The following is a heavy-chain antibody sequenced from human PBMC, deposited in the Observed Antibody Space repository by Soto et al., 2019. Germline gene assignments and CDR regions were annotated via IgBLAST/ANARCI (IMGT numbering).Heavy chain of an antibody. CDR2: ISYDSDTI. D-gene: IGHD3-3*01. CDR3: ARLYYDYV. V-gene: IGHV3-48*02. CDR1: GFTFGTYS. Sequence: PGVSLRLSCAGSGFTFGTYSMNWVRQAAGKGPEWIAYISYDSDTIQYADSVKGRFTISRDNAKNSLYLQMNSLRDEDTAVYYCARLYYDYVWGQGTTVTVSS. J-gene: IGHJ6*02.